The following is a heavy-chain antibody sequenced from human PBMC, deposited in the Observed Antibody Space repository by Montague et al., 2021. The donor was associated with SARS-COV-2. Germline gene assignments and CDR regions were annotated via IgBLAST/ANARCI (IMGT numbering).Heavy chain of an antibody. Sequence: PALVKPTQTLTLTCTFSGFSLSTSGMCVSWIRQPPGKALEWLARIDWDDDKYYSTSLKTRLTISKDTSKNQVALTITNMDPVDTATYYCARILVAAAGSPFDPWGQGTLVTVSS. V-gene: IGHV2-70*11. CDR3: ARILVAAAGSPFDP. CDR1: GFSLSTSGMC. CDR2: IDWDDDK. D-gene: IGHD6-13*01. J-gene: IGHJ5*02.